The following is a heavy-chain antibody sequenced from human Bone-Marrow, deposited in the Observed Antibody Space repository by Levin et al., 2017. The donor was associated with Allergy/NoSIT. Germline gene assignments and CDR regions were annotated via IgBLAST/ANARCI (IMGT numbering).Heavy chain of an antibody. CDR1: GFTLSYSE. D-gene: IGHD1-26*01. Sequence: LSLTCAASGFTLSYSEMNWVRQAPGQGLEWVSYIGRSGSTIYYADSVKGRFTISRDDAKKSLYLQMNSLRAEDTAVYYCVRGIVGTAGVYWGQGTLVTVSS. V-gene: IGHV3-48*03. CDR3: VRGIVGTAGVY. J-gene: IGHJ4*02. CDR2: IGRSGSTI.